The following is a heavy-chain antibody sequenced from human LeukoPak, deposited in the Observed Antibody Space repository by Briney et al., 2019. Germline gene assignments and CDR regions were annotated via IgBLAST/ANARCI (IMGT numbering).Heavy chain of an antibody. D-gene: IGHD4-17*01. Sequence: VASVKVSCKASGYTFTSYDINWVRQATEQGLEWMGWMNPNSGNTGYAQKFQGRVTMTRNTSISTAYMELSSLRSEDTAVYYCARGDYGDNGVDYWGQGTLVTVSS. CDR1: GYTFTSYD. CDR2: MNPNSGNT. CDR3: ARGDYGDNGVDY. J-gene: IGHJ4*02. V-gene: IGHV1-8*01.